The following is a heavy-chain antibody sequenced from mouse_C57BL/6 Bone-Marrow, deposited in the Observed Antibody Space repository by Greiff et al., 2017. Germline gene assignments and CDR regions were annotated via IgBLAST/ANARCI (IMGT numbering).Heavy chain of an antibody. J-gene: IGHJ4*01. CDR1: GYTFTSYW. CDR3: AIPIYYDYDGRVRYAMDY. D-gene: IGHD2-4*01. CDR2: IHPSDSDT. V-gene: IGHV1-74*01. Sequence: VQLQQPGAELVKPGASVKVSCKASGYTFTSYWMHWVKQRPGQGLEWIGRIHPSDSDTNYNQKFKGKATLTVDKSSSTAYMQLSSLTSEDSAVXYCAIPIYYDYDGRVRYAMDYWGQGTSVTVSS.